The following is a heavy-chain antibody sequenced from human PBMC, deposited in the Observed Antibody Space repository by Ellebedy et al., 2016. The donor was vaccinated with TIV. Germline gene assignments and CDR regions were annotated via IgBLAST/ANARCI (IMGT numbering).Heavy chain of an antibody. J-gene: IGHJ4*02. CDR2: IYYSGST. CDR3: ARDLPAGGWDY. CDR1: GGSISSYY. V-gene: IGHV4-59*13. Sequence: SETLSLTXTVSGGSISSYYWSWIRQPPGKGLEWIGYIYYSGSTNYNPSLKSRVTISVDTSKNQFSLKLSSVTAADTAVYYCARDLPAGGWDYWGQGTLVTVSS. D-gene: IGHD6-19*01.